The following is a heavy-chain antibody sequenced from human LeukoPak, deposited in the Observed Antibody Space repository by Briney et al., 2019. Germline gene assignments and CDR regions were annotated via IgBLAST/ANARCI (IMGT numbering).Heavy chain of an antibody. CDR2: INTAGDT. J-gene: IGHJ5*02. V-gene: IGHV3-13*01. Sequence: GGSLRLSCAASGFTFSTHDMHWVRQVTGKGLEWVSVINTAGDTYYAASVKGRFTISRENAKNSLYLQMNSLRAGDTAVYYCTRGVEGGLGPWGQGTLVTVSS. CDR3: TRGVEGGLGP. CDR1: GFTFSTHD. D-gene: IGHD3-3*01.